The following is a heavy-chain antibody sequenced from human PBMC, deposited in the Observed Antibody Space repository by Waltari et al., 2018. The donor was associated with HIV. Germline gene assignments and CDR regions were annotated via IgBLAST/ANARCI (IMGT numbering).Heavy chain of an antibody. CDR1: GFAFSGFD. D-gene: IGHD6-19*01. Sequence: EVEMVESGGGSVQPGGSSRLSCAASGFAFSGFDRHWVRQAMGKSPEWVSAIGAAGDTYYPKSVKGRFTVSRENGKNSLYLQMNNLRVDDAAMYYCVRGNGWYGPYYFDYWGRGTLVTVSS. V-gene: IGHV3-13*01. CDR3: VRGNGWYGPYYFDY. J-gene: IGHJ4*02. CDR2: IGAAGDT.